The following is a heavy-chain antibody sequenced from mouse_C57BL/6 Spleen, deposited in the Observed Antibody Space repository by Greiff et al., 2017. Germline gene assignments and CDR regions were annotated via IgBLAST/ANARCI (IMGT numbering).Heavy chain of an antibody. CDR2: ISYDGSN. V-gene: IGHV3-6*01. CDR3: ARDPGYYAMDY. J-gene: IGHJ4*01. CDR1: GYSITSGYY. Sequence: EVQRVESGPGLVKPSQSLSLTCSVTGYSITSGYYWNWIRQFPGNKLEWMGYISYDGSNNYNPSLKNRISITRDTSKNQFFLKLNSVTTEDTATYYCARDPGYYAMDYWGQGTSVTVSS.